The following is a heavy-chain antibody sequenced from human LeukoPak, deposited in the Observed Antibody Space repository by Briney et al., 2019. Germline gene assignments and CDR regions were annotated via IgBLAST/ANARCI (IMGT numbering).Heavy chain of an antibody. CDR1: GYSFTGHY. D-gene: IGHD1-26*01. J-gene: IGHJ4*02. V-gene: IGHV1-2*02. Sequence: ASVKVSCKASGYSFTGHYMHWVRQAPGQGLEWMGWINPDSGDTNFALKFQGRVSMTRDTSTSTAYVELSNLTSDDTAVYYCAREISGFDYWGQGTLVTVSS. CDR2: INPDSGDT. CDR3: AREISGFDY.